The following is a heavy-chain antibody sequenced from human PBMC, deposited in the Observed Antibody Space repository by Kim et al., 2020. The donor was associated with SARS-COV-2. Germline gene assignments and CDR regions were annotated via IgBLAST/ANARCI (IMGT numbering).Heavy chain of an antibody. CDR2: ISWNSGSI. D-gene: IGHD3-10*01. CDR3: AKDMGFGSGSHPEYYYYGMDV. J-gene: IGHJ6*02. CDR1: GFTFDDYA. V-gene: IGHV3-9*01. Sequence: GGSLRLSCAASGFTFDDYAMHWVRQAPGKGLEWVSGISWNSGSIGYADSVKGRFTISRDNAKNSLYLQMNSLRAEDTALYYCAKDMGFGSGSHPEYYYYGMDVWGQGTTVTVSS.